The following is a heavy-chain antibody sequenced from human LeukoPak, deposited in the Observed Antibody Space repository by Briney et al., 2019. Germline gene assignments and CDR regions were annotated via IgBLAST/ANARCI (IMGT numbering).Heavy chain of an antibody. V-gene: IGHV5-51*01. CDR2: IYPGDSDT. Sequence: GESLKISCKGSGYSFTSYWIGWVRKMPGKGLEWMGIIYPGDSDTRYSPSFQGQVTISADKSISTAYLQWSSLKASDTAMYYCARGGYCSSTSCPGGYFDPWGQGTLVTVSS. CDR1: GYSFTSYW. J-gene: IGHJ5*02. D-gene: IGHD2-2*01. CDR3: ARGGYCSSTSCPGGYFDP.